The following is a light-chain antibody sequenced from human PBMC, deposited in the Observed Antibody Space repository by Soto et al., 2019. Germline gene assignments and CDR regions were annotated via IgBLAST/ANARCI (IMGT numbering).Light chain of an antibody. J-gene: IGLJ3*02. CDR2: ENN. CDR3: GTWDSSLTSGV. CDR1: SSNIAYNY. Sequence: QSALTQPPSVSAAPGQRVTISCSGSSSNIAYNYVSWYQRLPGTAPRLLIYENNKRPSGIPDRFSGSKSGTSATLGITGLQAGDEAEYFCGTWDSSLTSGVFGGGTKVTVL. V-gene: IGLV1-51*01.